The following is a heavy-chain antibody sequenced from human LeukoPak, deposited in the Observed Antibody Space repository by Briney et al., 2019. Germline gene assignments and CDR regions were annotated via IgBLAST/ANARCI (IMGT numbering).Heavy chain of an antibody. CDR1: GFTFSSYG. J-gene: IGHJ4*02. CDR2: IWYDGSNK. CDR3: ARTPTVTVTTGGFDY. D-gene: IGHD4-11*01. V-gene: IGHV3-33*01. Sequence: PGGSLRLSCAASGFTFSSYGMPWVRQAPGKGLEWVAVIWYDGSNKYYADSVKGRFTISRDNSKNTLYLQMNSLRAEDTAVYYCARTPTVTVTTGGFDYWGQGTLVTVSS.